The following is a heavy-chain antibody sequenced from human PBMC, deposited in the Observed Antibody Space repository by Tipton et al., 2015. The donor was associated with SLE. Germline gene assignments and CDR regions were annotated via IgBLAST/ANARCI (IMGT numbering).Heavy chain of an antibody. J-gene: IGHJ4*02. Sequence: SLRLSCVTSGFSFSSYWMHWVRQAPGKGLVWVSRINGDGSLTGYADSVKGRFTISRDNAKNTLYLQMNSLRAEDTAVYYCAREWLPDYWGQGTLVTVSS. D-gene: IGHD3-22*01. V-gene: IGHV3-74*01. CDR2: INGDGSLT. CDR1: GFSFSSYW. CDR3: AREWLPDY.